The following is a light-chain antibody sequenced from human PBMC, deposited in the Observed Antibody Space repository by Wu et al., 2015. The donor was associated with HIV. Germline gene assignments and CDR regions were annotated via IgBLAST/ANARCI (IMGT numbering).Light chain of an antibody. CDR1: QSVTRSY. CDR3: QQSYSIPRS. Sequence: DIVLTQSPGTLSLSPGERATLSCRASQSVTRSYLAWYQQKPGQAPRLLIYGTSSRATGIPDRFSGSGSGTDFTLTISSLQPEDFATYFCQQSYSIPRSFGQGTKLEIK. CDR2: GTS. V-gene: IGKV3-20*01. J-gene: IGKJ2*03.